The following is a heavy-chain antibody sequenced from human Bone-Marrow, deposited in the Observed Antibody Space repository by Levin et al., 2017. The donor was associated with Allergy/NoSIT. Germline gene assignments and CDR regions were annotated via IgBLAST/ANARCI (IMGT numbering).Heavy chain of an antibody. CDR1: GFPFLTYA. CDR2: LIGSGRDT. D-gene: IGHD2-15*01. J-gene: IGHJ5*01. V-gene: IGHV3-23*01. CDR3: AKADHSDSWYSLFDS. Sequence: LSLTCAASGFPFLTYAMNWVRQAPGKGLEWVSSLIGSGRDTFYADSVKGRFTISRDNSKNTVYLEMKNLRADDTAMYYCAKADHSDSWYSLFDSWGQGTLVTVSS.